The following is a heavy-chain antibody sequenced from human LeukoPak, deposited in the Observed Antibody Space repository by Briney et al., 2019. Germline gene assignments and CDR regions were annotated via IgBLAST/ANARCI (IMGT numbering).Heavy chain of an antibody. Sequence: ASVKVSCKASGNTFTNYGIIWVRQAPGQGLEWMGWISGYNGNTNYARKLQGRVTITTDTSTSTAYMELRSLRSDDTAVYYCARGGSNYGSGGYRKFDPWGQGTLVTVSS. V-gene: IGHV1-18*04. CDR3: ARGGSNYGSGGYRKFDP. J-gene: IGHJ5*02. CDR1: GNTFTNYG. D-gene: IGHD3-10*01. CDR2: ISGYNGNT.